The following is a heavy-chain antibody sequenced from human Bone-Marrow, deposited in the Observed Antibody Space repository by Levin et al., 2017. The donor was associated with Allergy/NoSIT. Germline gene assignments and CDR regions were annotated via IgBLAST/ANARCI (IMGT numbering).Heavy chain of an antibody. Sequence: RASVKVSCKASGYSFIDHYMHWVRQAPGQGLEWMGWISPNSGDRRYAQKFQGRVTMTANPSITTSYMELSRLTSDDTAVYYCARDGRGYQGAYDLWGQGMLVTVSS. CDR1: GYSFIDHY. J-gene: IGHJ5*02. D-gene: IGHD5-12*01. CDR2: ISPNSGDR. CDR3: ARDGRGYQGAYDL. V-gene: IGHV1-2*02.